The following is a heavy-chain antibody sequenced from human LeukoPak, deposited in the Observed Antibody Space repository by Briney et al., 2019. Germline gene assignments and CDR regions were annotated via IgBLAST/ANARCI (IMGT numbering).Heavy chain of an antibody. J-gene: IGHJ6*02. V-gene: IGHV4-59*01. CDR1: GGSISSYY. CDR3: ARVKPGGSGYYDSSGYYSDYYYYGMDV. CDR2: IYYCGST. Sequence: SETLSLTCTVSGGSISSYYWSWIRQPPGKGLEWIGYIYYCGSTNYNPSLKSRVTISVDTSKNQFSLKLSSVTAADTAVYYCARVKPGGSGYYDSSGYYSDYYYYGMDVWGQGTTVTVSS. D-gene: IGHD3-22*01.